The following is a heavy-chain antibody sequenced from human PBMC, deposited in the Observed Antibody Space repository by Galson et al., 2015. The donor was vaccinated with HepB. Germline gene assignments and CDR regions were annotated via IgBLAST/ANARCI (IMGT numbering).Heavy chain of an antibody. CDR3: ARHVSLKVDWPSTHYYYYMDV. Sequence: QSGAEVKKPGESLKISCKGSGYSFTSYWIGWVRQMPGKGLEWMGIIYPGDSDTRYSPSFQGQVTISADKSISTAYLQWSSLKASDTAMYYCARHVSLKVDWPSTHYYYYMDVWGKGTTVTVSS. CDR1: GYSFTSYW. J-gene: IGHJ6*03. V-gene: IGHV5-51*01. D-gene: IGHD3-9*01. CDR2: IYPGDSDT.